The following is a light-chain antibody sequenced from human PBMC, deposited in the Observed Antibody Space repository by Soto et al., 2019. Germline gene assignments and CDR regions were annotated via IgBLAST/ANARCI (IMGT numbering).Light chain of an antibody. Sequence: QSVLTQPPSVSGAPGQRVTISYTGSSSNIGAGHDVHWYQQLPGTAPKLLIYANKNRPAGVPDRFSASKSGTSASLAITGLQAEDEADYYCQSYDTSPSGYVFGTGTKVTVL. CDR1: SSNIGAGHD. CDR2: ANK. V-gene: IGLV1-40*01. J-gene: IGLJ1*01. CDR3: QSYDTSPSGYV.